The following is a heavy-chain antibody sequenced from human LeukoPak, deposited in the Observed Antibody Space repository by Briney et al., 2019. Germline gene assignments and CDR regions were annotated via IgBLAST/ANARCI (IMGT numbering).Heavy chain of an antibody. D-gene: IGHD6-19*01. Sequence: GASVKVSCKASGYTFTTYAIHWVRQAPGQRLEWMGWINAGNGNTKNSQKLQGRVTITRDTSARTAYMELSSLRLEDTAVYYCARAGLGSGWYSDHDSWGQGTLVIVSS. J-gene: IGHJ4*02. CDR2: INAGNGNT. V-gene: IGHV1-3*01. CDR1: GYTFTTYA. CDR3: ARAGLGSGWYSDHDS.